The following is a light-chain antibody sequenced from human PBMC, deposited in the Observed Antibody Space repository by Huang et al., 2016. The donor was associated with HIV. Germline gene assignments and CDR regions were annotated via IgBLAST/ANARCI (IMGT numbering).Light chain of an antibody. CDR1: RSLLFASNSKNL. V-gene: IGKV4-1*01. CDR3: QQFYNMPYT. CDR2: MAS. Sequence: DILLTQSPDSLAVSLGEMAPLTCRSSRSLLFASNSKNLLAWYQQKPGQSPTLLMYMASVRESVDHERFTGSGSGTEFTLTIASLQAEDVAVYYCQQFYNMPYTFGRGTRLEI. J-gene: IGKJ2*01.